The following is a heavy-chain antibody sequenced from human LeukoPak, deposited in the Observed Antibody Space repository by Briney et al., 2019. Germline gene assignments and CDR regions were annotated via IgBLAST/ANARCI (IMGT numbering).Heavy chain of an antibody. D-gene: IGHD3-9*01. CDR1: GGSISSGGYY. Sequence: SQTLSLTCTVSGGSISSGGYYWSWIRQHPGKGLEWIGYIYYSGSTYYNPSLKSRVTISVDTSKNQFSLKLSSVTAADTAVYYCARSYGLTPYYFDYWGQGTLVTVSS. V-gene: IGHV4-31*03. CDR2: IYYSGST. J-gene: IGHJ4*02. CDR3: ARSYGLTPYYFDY.